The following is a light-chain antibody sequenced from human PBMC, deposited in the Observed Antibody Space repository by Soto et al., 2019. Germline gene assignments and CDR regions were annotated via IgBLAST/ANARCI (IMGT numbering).Light chain of an antibody. V-gene: IGKV3-20*01. CDR2: GAY. CDR1: HSVSSSS. Sequence: EIVLTQSPGTLSLSPGERATLSCRASHSVSSSSLAWYQQKPGQAPRLLLYGAYSKATAIPARFSGSGSGTDFILASSRQEPEDLTVYYCQQYGRSPPDTFGQGTKLEIK. CDR3: QQYGRSPPDT. J-gene: IGKJ2*01.